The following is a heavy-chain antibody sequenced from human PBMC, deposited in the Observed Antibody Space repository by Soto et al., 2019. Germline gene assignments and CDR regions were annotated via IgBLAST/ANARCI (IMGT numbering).Heavy chain of an antibody. CDR2: IKQDGSEK. CDR1: GFTFSSYW. D-gene: IGHD3-22*01. Sequence: GGSLRLSCAASGFTFSSYWMSWVRPAPGKGLEWVANIKQDGSEKYYVDSVKGRFTISRDNAKNSLYLQMNSLRAEDTAVYYCARAEYYDSSGYYGYYFDYWGQGTLVTVSS. CDR3: ARAEYYDSSGYYGYYFDY. J-gene: IGHJ4*02. V-gene: IGHV3-7*05.